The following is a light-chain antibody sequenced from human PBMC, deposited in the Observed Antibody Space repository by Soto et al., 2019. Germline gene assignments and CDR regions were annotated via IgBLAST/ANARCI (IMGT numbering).Light chain of an antibody. CDR1: SSDVGGYNY. Sequence: SVLTQPASVSGSPGQSITISCTGTSSDVGGYNYVSWYQQYPGKAPKLMIYDVSNRPSGVSNRFSGSKSGNTASLTISGLQAEDEADYYCTSYTTSSTLVFGTGTKLTVL. CDR3: TSYTTSSTLV. J-gene: IGLJ1*01. CDR2: DVS. V-gene: IGLV2-14*01.